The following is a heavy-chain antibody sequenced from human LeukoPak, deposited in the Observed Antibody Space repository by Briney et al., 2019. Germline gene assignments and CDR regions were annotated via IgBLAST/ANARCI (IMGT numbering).Heavy chain of an antibody. CDR1: GYSISSGYY. CDR2: IYHSGST. J-gene: IGHJ6*03. Sequence: SETLSLTCTVSGYSISSGYYWGWIRQPPGKGLEWIGSIYHSGSTYYNPSLKSRVTISVDTSKNQFSLKLSSVTAADTAVYYCARVVPSIAAPRYYYYYMDVWGKGTTVTVSS. D-gene: IGHD6-6*01. CDR3: ARVVPSIAAPRYYYYYMDV. V-gene: IGHV4-38-2*02.